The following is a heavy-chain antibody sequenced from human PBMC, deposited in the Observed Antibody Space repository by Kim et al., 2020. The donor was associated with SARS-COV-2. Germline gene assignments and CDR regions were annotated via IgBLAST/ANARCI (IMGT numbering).Heavy chain of an antibody. CDR3: ARLSRIAAAGLTLFDY. D-gene: IGHD6-13*01. V-gene: IGHV1-18*01. J-gene: IGHJ4*02. Sequence: KLQGRVTMTTDTSTSTAYMELRSLRSDDTAVYYCARLSRIAAAGLTLFDYWGQGTLVTVSS.